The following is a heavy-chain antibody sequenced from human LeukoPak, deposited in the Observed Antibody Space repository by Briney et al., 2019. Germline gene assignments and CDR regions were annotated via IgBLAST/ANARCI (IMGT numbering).Heavy chain of an antibody. CDR3: ARSGYCSGGSCCDAFDI. Sequence: SETLSLTCTVSGGSISSHYWSWMRQPRGEGREWMGYIYYRGSTNYNPSLQRRVTISVDTSKKQLSLKVSFVTAGDTAVYYCARSGYCSGGSCCDAFDISGQGKMVTVSS. CDR1: GGSISSHY. J-gene: IGHJ3*02. V-gene: IGHV4-59*11. D-gene: IGHD2-15*01. CDR2: IYYRGST.